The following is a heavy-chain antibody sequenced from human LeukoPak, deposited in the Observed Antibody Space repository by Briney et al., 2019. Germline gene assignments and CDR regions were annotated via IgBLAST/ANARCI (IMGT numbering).Heavy chain of an antibody. J-gene: IGHJ4*02. Sequence: QPGGTLRLSCAASGFTFSSYGMSWVRQAPGKGLEWVSAISGSGGSTYYADSVKGRFTISRDNSKNTLYLQMNSLRAEDTAVYYCAKAFVSGYSYGWEYFDYWGQGTLVTVSS. CDR3: AKAFVSGYSYGWEYFDY. CDR1: GFTFSSYG. CDR2: ISGSGGST. D-gene: IGHD5-18*01. V-gene: IGHV3-23*01.